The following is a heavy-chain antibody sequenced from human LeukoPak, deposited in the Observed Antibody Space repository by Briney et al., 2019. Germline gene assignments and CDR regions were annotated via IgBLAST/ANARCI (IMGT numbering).Heavy chain of an antibody. D-gene: IGHD5-18*01. CDR3: ARGHRYGFLSGDHYYYYMDV. CDR1: GGTFSSYA. J-gene: IGHJ6*03. CDR2: ISAYNGDT. Sequence: GASVKVSCKASGGTFSSYAISWVRQAPGQGLEWMGWISAYNGDTNYAQKFQGRVTMTRDTSISTAYMELRRLRSDDTAVYYCARGHRYGFLSGDHYYYYMDVWGKGTSVTISS. V-gene: IGHV1-18*01.